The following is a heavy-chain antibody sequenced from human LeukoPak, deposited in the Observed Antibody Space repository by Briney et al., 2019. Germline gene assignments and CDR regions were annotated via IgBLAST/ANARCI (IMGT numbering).Heavy chain of an antibody. D-gene: IGHD2-2*01. Sequence: ASVKVSCKASGYTFTSYHINWVRQATGQGLEWMGWMNPNSGNTGYAQKFQGRVTMTRNTSISTAYMELSSLRSEDTAVYYCARGREYQLLISMDVWGQGTTVTVSS. CDR2: MNPNSGNT. J-gene: IGHJ6*02. CDR3: ARGREYQLLISMDV. V-gene: IGHV1-8*01. CDR1: GYTFTSYH.